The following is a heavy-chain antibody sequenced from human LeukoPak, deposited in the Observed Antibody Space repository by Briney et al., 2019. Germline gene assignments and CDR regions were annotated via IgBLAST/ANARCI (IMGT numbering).Heavy chain of an antibody. D-gene: IGHD5-18*01. CDR1: GGSISSYY. CDR3: ARGYSYGSYYFDN. CDR2: IYYSGNT. J-gene: IGHJ4*02. V-gene: IGHV4-59*01. Sequence: SETLSLTCTVSGGSISSYYWSWIRQPPGKGPEWIGYIYYSGNTNYNPSLKSRVTISVDTSKNQFSLKLSSVTAADTAIYYCARGYSYGSYYFDNWGQGTLVTVSS.